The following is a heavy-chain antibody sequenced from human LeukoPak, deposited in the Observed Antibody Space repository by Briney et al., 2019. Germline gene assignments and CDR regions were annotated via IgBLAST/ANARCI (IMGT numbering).Heavy chain of an antibody. CDR1: GFTFSIYW. Sequence: GGSLRLSCEASGFTFSIYWMHWVRQVPGKGLVWVSRINEYGSTTNYADSVKDRFIISRDNAKNTLYLQMNSLRAEDSAVCYCARDVAGSGSRWGQGTLVTVSS. CDR3: ARDVAGSGSR. J-gene: IGHJ4*02. CDR2: INEYGSTT. D-gene: IGHD3-10*01. V-gene: IGHV3-74*01.